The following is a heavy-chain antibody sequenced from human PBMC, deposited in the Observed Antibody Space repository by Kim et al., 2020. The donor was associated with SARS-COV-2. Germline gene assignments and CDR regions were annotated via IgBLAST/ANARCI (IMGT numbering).Heavy chain of an antibody. Sequence: GGSLRLSCAASGFTFGDYAMHWVRQAPGKGLEWVSGISWNSGRIGYADSVKGRFTISRDNAKNSLYLQMNSLRAEDTAVYYCAKAGDIVATIDYWGQGTLVTVSS. J-gene: IGHJ4*02. CDR2: ISWNSGRI. V-gene: IGHV3-9*01. CDR1: GFTFGDYA. D-gene: IGHD5-12*01. CDR3: AKAGDIVATIDY.